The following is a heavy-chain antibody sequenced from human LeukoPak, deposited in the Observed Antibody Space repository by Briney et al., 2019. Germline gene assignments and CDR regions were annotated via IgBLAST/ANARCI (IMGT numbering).Heavy chain of an antibody. CDR1: GGSISSGGYY. CDR2: IYNSGST. CDR3: ARAYGGNSFDY. Sequence: PSGTLSLTCTVSGGSISSGGYYWSWIRQYPGKGLEWIGYIYNSGSTHYNPSLKSRLSISVDTSKNQFSLKVSSVTAADTAVYYCARAYGGNSFDYWGLGTLVTVSS. V-gene: IGHV4-31*03. J-gene: IGHJ4*02. D-gene: IGHD4-23*01.